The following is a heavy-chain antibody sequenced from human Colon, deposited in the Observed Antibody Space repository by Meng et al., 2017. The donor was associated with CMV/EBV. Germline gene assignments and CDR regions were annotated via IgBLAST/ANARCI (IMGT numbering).Heavy chain of an antibody. CDR3: ARERNYYYYGMDV. CDR1: GFTVSTNY. CDR2: IYSGGTT. J-gene: IGHJ6*02. Sequence: GGSLRLSRAASGFTVSTNYMIWVRQAPGKGLEWVAVIYSGGTTYYADSVKGRFSISRDNSKNTLYLQMNSLTAEDTAVYYCARERNYYYYGMDVWGQGTTVTVSS. V-gene: IGHV3-53*01.